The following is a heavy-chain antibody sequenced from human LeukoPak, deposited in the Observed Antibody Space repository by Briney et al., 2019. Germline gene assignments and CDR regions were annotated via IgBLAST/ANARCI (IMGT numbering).Heavy chain of an antibody. CDR1: GGSISTSNYY. J-gene: IGHJ4*02. V-gene: IGHV4-39*07. Sequence: SETLSLTCTVSGGSISTSNYYWGWIRQPPGKGLEWIGNIFYSGSTYYSPSLKSRVTISVDTSKNQFSLKLSSVTAADTAVYYCARSRLRRYSSSWYEAHRDYWGQGTLVTVSS. CDR2: IFYSGST. CDR3: ARSRLRRYSSSWYEAHRDY. D-gene: IGHD6-13*01.